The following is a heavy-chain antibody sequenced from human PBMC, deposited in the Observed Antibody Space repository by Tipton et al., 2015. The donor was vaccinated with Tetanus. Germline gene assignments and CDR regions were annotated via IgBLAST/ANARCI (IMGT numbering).Heavy chain of an antibody. D-gene: IGHD3-3*01. CDR1: GDRVSSNSAA. V-gene: IGHV6-1*01. CDR3: AGGSITMGNSWSGYYGYYYYAMGG. J-gene: IGHJ6*02. CDR2: TYYRSGWSY. Sequence: GLVKPSLTLSLTCAISGDRVSSNSAAWNWVRQSPSRGLEWLGRTYYRSGWSYDYAVSVKGQITINPDTSKNHFSLQLTSVTPEDTAVYYCAGGSITMGNSWSGYYGYYYYAMGGWGQGTTVTVSS.